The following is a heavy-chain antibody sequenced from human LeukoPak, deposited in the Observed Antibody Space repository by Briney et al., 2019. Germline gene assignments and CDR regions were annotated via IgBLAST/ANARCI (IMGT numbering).Heavy chain of an antibody. CDR1: GCTFSSYN. Sequence: GGSLRLSCAASGCTFSSYNMNWVRQAPGKGLEWVSSISSSSSYIYYADSVKGRFTISRDNAKNTLYLQMNSLRAEDTAVYYCANPLSGYYFGYWGQGTLVTVSS. J-gene: IGHJ4*02. CDR3: ANPLSGYYFGY. V-gene: IGHV3-21*04. CDR2: ISSSSSYI. D-gene: IGHD3-22*01.